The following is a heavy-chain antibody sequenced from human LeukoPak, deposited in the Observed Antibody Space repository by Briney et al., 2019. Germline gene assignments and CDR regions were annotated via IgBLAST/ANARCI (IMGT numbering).Heavy chain of an antibody. D-gene: IGHD3-10*01. CDR1: GYSISSGYY. Sequence: SETLSLTCTVSGYSISSGYYWGWIRQPPGKGLEGIGSIYHSGSTYYNPSLKSRVTISVDASTNQFSLKLSSVTAADTAVYYCARDSRGGSGSYYRYFDYWGQGTLVTVSS. J-gene: IGHJ4*02. CDR2: IYHSGST. CDR3: ARDSRGGSGSYYRYFDY. V-gene: IGHV4-38-2*02.